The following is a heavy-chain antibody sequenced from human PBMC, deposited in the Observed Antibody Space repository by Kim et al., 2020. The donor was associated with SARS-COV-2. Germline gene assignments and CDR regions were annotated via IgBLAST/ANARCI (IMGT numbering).Heavy chain of an antibody. Sequence: GESLKISCKGSGYSFTSYWISWVRQMSGKGLEWMGRIDPSDSYTNYSPSFQGHVTISADKSISTAYLQWSSLKASDTAMYYCARHRGIPYGMDVWGQGTTVTVSS. J-gene: IGHJ6*02. CDR1: GYSFTSYW. CDR2: IDPSDSYT. V-gene: IGHV5-10-1*01. D-gene: IGHD2-21*01. CDR3: ARHRGIPYGMDV.